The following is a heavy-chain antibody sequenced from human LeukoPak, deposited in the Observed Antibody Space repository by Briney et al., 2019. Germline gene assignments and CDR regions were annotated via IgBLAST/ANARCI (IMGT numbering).Heavy chain of an antibody. J-gene: IGHJ5*02. CDR3: AREDWSGYWFDP. V-gene: IGHV1-18*04. CDR2: ISAYNGNT. CDR1: GYTFKHYG. D-gene: IGHD3-3*01. Sequence: ASVKVSCKASGYTFKHYGISWVRQAPGQGLEWMGWISAYNGNTNYAQKLQGRVTMTTDTSTSTAYMELRSLRSDDTAVYYCAREDWSGYWFDPWGQGTLVTVSS.